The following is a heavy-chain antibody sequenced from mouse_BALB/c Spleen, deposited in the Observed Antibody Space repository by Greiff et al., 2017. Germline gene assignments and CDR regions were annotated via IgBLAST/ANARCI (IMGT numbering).Heavy chain of an antibody. CDR2: ISSGGSYT. Sequence: EVKLVESGGGLVKPGGSLKLSCAASGFTFSSYAMSWVRQSPEKRLEWVAEISSGGSYTYYPDTVTGRFTISRDNAKNTLYLEMSSLRSEDTAMYYCAREGGNYSYYYAMDYWGQGTSVTVSS. CDR3: AREGGNYSYYYAMDY. D-gene: IGHD2-1*01. J-gene: IGHJ4*01. V-gene: IGHV5-9-4*01. CDR1: GFTFSSYA.